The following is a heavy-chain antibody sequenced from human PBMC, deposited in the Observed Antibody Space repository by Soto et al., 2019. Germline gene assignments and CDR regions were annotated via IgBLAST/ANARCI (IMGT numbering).Heavy chain of an antibody. CDR1: GFTFSTYA. CDR3: AKLKGNGGLLHFDY. J-gene: IGHJ4*02. CDR2: ISGGLGHTT. D-gene: IGHD2-15*01. V-gene: IGHV3-23*01. Sequence: EVQLLESGGGLVHPGGSLRLSCAASGFTFSTYAMSWVRQAPGKGLEWVSAISGGLGHTTYYADSVKGRFTISRDNSKNTLYLQMNSLRAEDTAVFYCAKLKGNGGLLHFDYWGQGTLVTVSS.